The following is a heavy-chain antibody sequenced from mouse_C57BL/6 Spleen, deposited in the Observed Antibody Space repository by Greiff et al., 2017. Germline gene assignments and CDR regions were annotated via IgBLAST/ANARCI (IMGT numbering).Heavy chain of an antibody. V-gene: IGHV1-81*01. D-gene: IGHD3-1*01. CDR2: IYPRSGNT. J-gene: IGHJ4*01. CDR3: ARSGDYAAMDY. Sequence: QVQLQQSGAELARPGASVKLSCKASGYTFTSYGISWVKQRTGQGLEWIGEIYPRSGNTYSNEKFKGKATLTADKSSSTAYMELLSLTSADSAVYFCARSGDYAAMDYWGQGTSVTVSS. CDR1: GYTFTSYG.